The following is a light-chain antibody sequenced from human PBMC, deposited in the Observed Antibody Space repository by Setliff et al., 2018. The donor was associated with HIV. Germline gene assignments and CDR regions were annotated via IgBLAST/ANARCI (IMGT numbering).Light chain of an antibody. J-gene: IGLJ1*01. Sequence: QSALTQPPSVSGSPGQSVTISCTGTSTDVGSYNRVSWYQQPPDTAPKLMIYEVRNRPSGVPDRFSGSKSGNTASLTISGLQAEDEADYYCSSYSSSSSDVFGTGTKVTVL. CDR1: STDVGSYNR. CDR3: SSYSSSSSDV. CDR2: EVR. V-gene: IGLV2-18*02.